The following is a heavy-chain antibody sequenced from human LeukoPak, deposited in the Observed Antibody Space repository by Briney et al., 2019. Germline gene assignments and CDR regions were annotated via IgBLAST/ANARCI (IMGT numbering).Heavy chain of an antibody. CDR2: INHSGYT. D-gene: IGHD3-22*01. V-gene: IGHV4-34*01. Sequence: GSLRLSCAASGFTFSSYEMNWVRQPPGKGLEWIGEINHSGYTNYNPSLKSRVTILVDTSKKQFSLKLSSVTAADTAVYYCARLGYYDSSGDPDDWGQGTLVTVSS. CDR3: ARLGYYDSSGDPDD. CDR1: GFTFSSYE. J-gene: IGHJ4*02.